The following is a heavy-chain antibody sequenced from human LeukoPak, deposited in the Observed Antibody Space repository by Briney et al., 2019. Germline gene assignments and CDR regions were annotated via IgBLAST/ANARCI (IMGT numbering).Heavy chain of an antibody. CDR2: IYPGDSET. Sequence: GQSMKISCKGSGYSLTSYWIGWVRHMPRKGLEWMGIIYPGDSETRYSRSFQGQATNSADKSISTAYLQWSSLKASDTAMYYCARSGGDPGGGWFDPWGQGTLVTVSS. CDR1: GYSLTSYW. D-gene: IGHD4-17*01. CDR3: ARSGGDPGGGWFDP. J-gene: IGHJ5*02. V-gene: IGHV5-51*01.